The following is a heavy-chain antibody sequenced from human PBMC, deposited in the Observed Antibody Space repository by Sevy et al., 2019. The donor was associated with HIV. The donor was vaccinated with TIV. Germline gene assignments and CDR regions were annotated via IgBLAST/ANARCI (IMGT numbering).Heavy chain of an antibody. CDR2: ISTSTSTTTI. V-gene: IGHV3-11*01. J-gene: IGHJ5*02. CDR3: ARSAGWFDA. CDR1: GFTFNDYK. Sequence: GGSLRLSCAASGFTFNDYKLSWIRQAPGKGLEWVSYISTSTSTTTIYYADSEKGRFTICRDNAKNSIYLQMNSLRVDDTSVYYCARSAGWFDAWGQGTLVTVSS.